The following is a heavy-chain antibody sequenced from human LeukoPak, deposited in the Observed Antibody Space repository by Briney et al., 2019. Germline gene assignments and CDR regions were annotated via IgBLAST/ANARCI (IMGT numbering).Heavy chain of an antibody. V-gene: IGHV1-69*06. CDR2: IIPIFGTA. CDR3: ARNRGRYFDWLLFGWFDP. D-gene: IGHD3-9*01. CDR1: GGTFSSYA. Sequence: ASVKVSCKASGGTFSSYAISWVRQAPGQGLEWMGGIIPIFGTANYAQKFQGRVTITADKSTSTAYMELSSLRSEDTAVYYCARNRGRYFDWLLFGWFDPWGQGTLVTVSS. J-gene: IGHJ5*02.